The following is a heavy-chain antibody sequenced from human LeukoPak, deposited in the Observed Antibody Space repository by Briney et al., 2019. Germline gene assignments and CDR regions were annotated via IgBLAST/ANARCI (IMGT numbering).Heavy chain of an antibody. CDR3: ARGGDEKSYTFDY. CDR2: ISSSSSYI. Sequence: PGGSLRLSCAASGFTFSSYSMNWVRQAPGKGLEWVSSISSSSSYIYYADSVKGRFTISRDNAKNSLYLQMNSLRAEDTAVYYCARGGDEKSYTFDYWGQGTLVTVSS. CDR1: GFTFSSYS. V-gene: IGHV3-21*01. D-gene: IGHD1-26*01. J-gene: IGHJ4*02.